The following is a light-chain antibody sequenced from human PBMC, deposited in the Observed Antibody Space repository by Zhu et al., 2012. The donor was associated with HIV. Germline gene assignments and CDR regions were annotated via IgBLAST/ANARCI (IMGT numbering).Light chain of an antibody. CDR2: AAS. V-gene: IGKV1-9*01. CDR3: QQLNSYPLT. Sequence: DIQLTQSPSSLSASVGDRVTITCRASQAISTYLAWYHQKPGKAPKLLIYAASTLQGGVPTRFSGSGSGTEFTLTISSLQPEDFATYYCQQLNSYPLTFGGGTKVEI. J-gene: IGKJ4*01. CDR1: QAISTY.